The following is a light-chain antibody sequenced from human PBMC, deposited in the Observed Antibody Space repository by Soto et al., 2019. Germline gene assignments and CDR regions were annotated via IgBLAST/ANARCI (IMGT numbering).Light chain of an antibody. CDR2: DAS. V-gene: IGKV3-11*01. J-gene: IGKJ5*01. CDR1: QTVGTY. CDR3: QQRNNWPRIT. Sequence: EIVLTQFTATLSLFPGETATLSCRASQTVGTYLAWYQQKSGQAPRLLISDASNRATGVPTRFSGSGSGTDFTLTISSLDPEDFAVYFCQQRNNWPRITFGQGTRLEIK.